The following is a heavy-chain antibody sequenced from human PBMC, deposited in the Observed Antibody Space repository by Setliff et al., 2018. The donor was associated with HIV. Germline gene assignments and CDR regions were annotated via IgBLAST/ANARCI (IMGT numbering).Heavy chain of an antibody. V-gene: IGHV3-11*06. J-gene: IGHJ4*02. Sequence: PGGSLRLSCAASGFTFSDYYMGWIRQAPGKGLEWVSYISGTGADTYYADSVKGRFTISRDNSKNTLYLQMNSLRAEDTAVYYCAKCGGVTCYSASWYFDYWGQGTLVTVSS. CDR3: AKCGGVTCYSASWYFDY. D-gene: IGHD2-15*01. CDR2: ISGTGADT. CDR1: GFTFSDYY.